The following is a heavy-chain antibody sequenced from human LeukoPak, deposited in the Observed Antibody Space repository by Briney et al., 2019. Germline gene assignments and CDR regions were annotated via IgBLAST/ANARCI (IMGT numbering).Heavy chain of an antibody. D-gene: IGHD2-21*01. J-gene: IGHJ6*03. Sequence: PGGSLRLSCAASGFTFSSYGMHWVRQAPGKGLEWVAVIWYDGSNKYYADSVKGRFTISRDNSKNTLYLQMNSLRAEDTAVYYCARSVIYYYYYMDVWGKGTTVTVSS. CDR3: ARSVIYYYYYMDV. CDR1: GFTFSSYG. CDR2: IWYDGSNK. V-gene: IGHV3-33*01.